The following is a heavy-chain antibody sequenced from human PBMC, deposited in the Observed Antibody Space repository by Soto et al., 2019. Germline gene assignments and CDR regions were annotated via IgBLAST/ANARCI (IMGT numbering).Heavy chain of an antibody. CDR2: IRATTGTT. D-gene: IGHD4-17*01. CDR3: ANGYGDFDY. V-gene: IGHV3-48*01. CDR1: GFTISTYN. Sequence: GGSLRLSCAASGFTISTYNMNWVRQAPGKGLEWVSYIRATTGTTYYADSVKGRFTISRDNAKNTLYLQMNSLRAEDTAVYYCANGYGDFDYWGQGTLVTGSS. J-gene: IGHJ4*02.